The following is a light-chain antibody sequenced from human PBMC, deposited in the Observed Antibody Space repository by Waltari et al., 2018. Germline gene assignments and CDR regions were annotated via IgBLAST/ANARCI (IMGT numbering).Light chain of an antibody. J-gene: IGKJ4*01. CDR1: QTVRTTY. V-gene: IGKV3-20*01. CDR2: GTS. CDR3: QQYDISPLT. Sequence: EIVLTQSPGPLSLSPGERATLSCRASQTVRTTYLAWYQQKPGQPPTLLIYGTSSRATGIPDRFSGSGSGTDFSLTISSLEPEDFAVYYCQQYDISPLTFGGGTKVETK.